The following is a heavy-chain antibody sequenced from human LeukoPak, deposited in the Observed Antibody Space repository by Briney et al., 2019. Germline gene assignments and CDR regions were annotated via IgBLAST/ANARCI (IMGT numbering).Heavy chain of an antibody. CDR3: ARLARRVYSDPTVSYFDY. CDR2: SSSSYT. V-gene: IGHV3-11*06. J-gene: IGHJ4*02. Sequence: PGGPLRLSCAASGFTFSDYYMSSSSSYTNYADSVKGRFTISRDNAKNSLYLQMNSLRAEDTAVYYCARLARRVYSDPTVSYFDYWGQGTLVTVSS. D-gene: IGHD4-17*01. CDR1: GFTFSDYY.